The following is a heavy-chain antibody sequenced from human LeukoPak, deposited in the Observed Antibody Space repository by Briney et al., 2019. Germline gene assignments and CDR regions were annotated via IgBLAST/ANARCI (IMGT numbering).Heavy chain of an antibody. CDR3: ARKVGSPIMGIGY. CDR1: GYTFTGYY. J-gene: IGHJ4*02. Sequence: ASVKVSCKASGYTFTGYYMHWVRQAPGQGLEWMGWINPNSGGTNYAQKFQGRVTMTRGTSISTAYMELSRLRSDDTAVYYCARKVGSPIMGIGYWGQGTLVTVSS. V-gene: IGHV1-2*02. D-gene: IGHD3-16*01. CDR2: INPNSGGT.